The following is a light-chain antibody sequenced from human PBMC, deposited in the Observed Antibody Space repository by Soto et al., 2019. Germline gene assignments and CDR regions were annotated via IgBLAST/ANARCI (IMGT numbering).Light chain of an antibody. V-gene: IGLV1-36*01. CDR1: SSNIGNNA. CDR3: AAWDDSLSIVV. Sequence: QLVLTQPPSVSEAPRQRVTISCSGSSSNIGNNAVNWYQQLPGKAPKLLIYYDDLLPSGVSDRFSGSKSGTSASLAISGLQSEDEADYYCAAWDDSLSIVVFGGGTKVTVL. J-gene: IGLJ2*01. CDR2: YDD.